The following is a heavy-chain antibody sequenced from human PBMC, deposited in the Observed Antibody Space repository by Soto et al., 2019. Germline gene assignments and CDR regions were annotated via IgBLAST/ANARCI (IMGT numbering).Heavy chain of an antibody. CDR1: GGSISSGGYY. Sequence: QVQLQESGPGLVKPSQTLSLTCTVSGGSISSGGYYWSWIRQHPGKGLEWIGYIYYSGSTYYNPSLKSRVTISVDTSKNQFSLKLSSVTAADTAVYYCAATYFYDRSGYYSPYYFDYWGQGTLVTVSS. CDR2: IYYSGST. J-gene: IGHJ4*02. V-gene: IGHV4-31*03. CDR3: AATYFYDRSGYYSPYYFDY. D-gene: IGHD3-22*01.